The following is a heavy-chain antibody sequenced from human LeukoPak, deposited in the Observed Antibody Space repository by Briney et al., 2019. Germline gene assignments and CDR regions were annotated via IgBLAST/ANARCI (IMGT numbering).Heavy chain of an antibody. Sequence: SETLSLTCAVSGGSISSSNWWSWVRQPPGKGLEWIGEIYHSGSTNYNPSLKSRVTMSVDKSKNQFSLKLSSVTAADTAVNYCARGGEYYYGSGSSVNWFDPWGQGTLVTVSS. CDR2: IYHSGST. D-gene: IGHD3-10*01. CDR1: GGSISSSNW. CDR3: ARGGEYYYGSGSSVNWFDP. V-gene: IGHV4-4*02. J-gene: IGHJ5*02.